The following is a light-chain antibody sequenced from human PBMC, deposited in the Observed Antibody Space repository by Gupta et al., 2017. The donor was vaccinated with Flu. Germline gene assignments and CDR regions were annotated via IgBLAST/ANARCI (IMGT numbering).Light chain of an antibody. CDR3: CSYAGSSTDVV. J-gene: IGLJ2*01. V-gene: IGLV2-11*01. CDR1: CSDVGGYKS. CDR2: DVT. Sequence: QSALTQPRSVSGSPGQAVTISCTGTCSDVGGYKSVSWYQQHPGKAPKLMIYDVTKRPSGVPDRFSGSKSGNTASLTITGLQAEDEADYCCCSYAGSSTDVVFGGGTKVTGL.